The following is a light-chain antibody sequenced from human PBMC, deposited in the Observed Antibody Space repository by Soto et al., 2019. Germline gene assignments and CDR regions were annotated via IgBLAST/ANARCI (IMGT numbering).Light chain of an antibody. CDR2: AAS. CDR3: QQSYSTPQT. Sequence: DIQMTQSPSSLSASVGDRVTITCRASQSISSYLNWYQQKPGKAPNLLIYAASSLQSGVPSKFSGSGSGTDFTLNISSLQPEDFATYYCQQSYSTPQTFGHGTKVDIK. CDR1: QSISSY. V-gene: IGKV1-39*01. J-gene: IGKJ2*01.